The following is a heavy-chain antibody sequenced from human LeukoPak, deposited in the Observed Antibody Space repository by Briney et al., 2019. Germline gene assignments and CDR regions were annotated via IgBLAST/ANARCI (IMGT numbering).Heavy chain of an antibody. CDR1: GFTFTTYT. CDR3: ARGIPSLATPDY. V-gene: IGHV3-21*01. Sequence: PGGSLRLSCAASGFTFTTYTMNWVRQAPGKGLEWVSSISGSSSYIYYADSVKGRFTISRDNAKNSLYLQMNSLRAEDTAVYYCARGIPSLATPDYWGQGTLVTVSS. J-gene: IGHJ4*02. D-gene: IGHD3-10*01. CDR2: ISGSSSYI.